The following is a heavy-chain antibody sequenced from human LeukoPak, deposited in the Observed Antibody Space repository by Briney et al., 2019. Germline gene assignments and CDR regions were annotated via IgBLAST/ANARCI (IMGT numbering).Heavy chain of an antibody. Sequence: GRSLRLSCAASGFTVSSNYMSWVRQAPGQGLERVSVIYSGGTTYYADSVKGRFTISRDNSKNTLYLQMNSLRAEDTAVYFCARGGAAGSFDYWGQGSLVTGSS. CDR3: ARGGAAGSFDY. J-gene: IGHJ4*02. CDR1: GFTVSSNY. D-gene: IGHD6-13*01. V-gene: IGHV3-66*01. CDR2: IYSGGTT.